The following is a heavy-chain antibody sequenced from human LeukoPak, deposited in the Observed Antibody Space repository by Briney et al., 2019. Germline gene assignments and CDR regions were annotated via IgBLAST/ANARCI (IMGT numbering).Heavy chain of an antibody. Sequence: GGSLRLSCAASGFTFSSYSMNWVRQAPGKGLEWVSSISSSSSYIYYADSVKGRFTISRDNAKNSLYLQMNSLRAEDTAVYYCARDFRAEDSSGYYYVPLYFDYWGQGTLVTVSS. D-gene: IGHD3-22*01. J-gene: IGHJ4*02. CDR3: ARDFRAEDSSGYYYVPLYFDY. CDR2: ISSSSSYI. V-gene: IGHV3-21*01. CDR1: GFTFSSYS.